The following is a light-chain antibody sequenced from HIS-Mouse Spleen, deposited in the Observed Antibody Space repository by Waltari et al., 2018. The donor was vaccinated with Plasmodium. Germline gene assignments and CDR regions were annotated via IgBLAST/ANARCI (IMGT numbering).Light chain of an antibody. CDR1: CGDVGGSNY. Sequence: QSALTQPPSASGSPGQSVPTPCPGTCGDVGGSNYVPWYQQHPGKAPKLMIYEVSNRPSGVPDRFSGSKSGNTASLTVSGLQAEDEADYYCSSYAGSNNLVFGGGTKLTVL. V-gene: IGLV2-8*01. CDR3: SSYAGSNNLV. J-gene: IGLJ2*01. CDR2: EVS.